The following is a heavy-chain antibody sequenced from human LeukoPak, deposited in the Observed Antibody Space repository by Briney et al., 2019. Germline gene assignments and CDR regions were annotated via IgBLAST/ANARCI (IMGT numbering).Heavy chain of an antibody. D-gene: IGHD3-22*01. CDR3: ARDPGIYYDSSGYSDY. CDR2: ISSSSSTI. J-gene: IGHJ4*02. V-gene: IGHV3-48*04. CDR1: GFTFSSYS. Sequence: PGGSLRLSCAASGFTFSSYSMNWVRQAPGKGLKWVSYISSSSSTIYYADSVKGRFTISRDNAKNSLYLQMNSLRAEDTAAYYCARDPGIYYDSSGYSDYWGQGTLVTVSS.